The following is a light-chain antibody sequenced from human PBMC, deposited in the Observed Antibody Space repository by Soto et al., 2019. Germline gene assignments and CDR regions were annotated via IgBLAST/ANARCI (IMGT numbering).Light chain of an antibody. Sequence: DIQMTQSPSSLSASVGDRVTITCRASQSISSYLNWYQQKPGKAPKLLIYAASSLQSGVPSRFSGSGSGTDFTLTISSLXXXXXXXXXCQQSYSTPRITFGPG. CDR1: QSISSY. J-gene: IGKJ3*01. CDR3: QQSYSTPRIT. CDR2: AAS. V-gene: IGKV1-39*01.